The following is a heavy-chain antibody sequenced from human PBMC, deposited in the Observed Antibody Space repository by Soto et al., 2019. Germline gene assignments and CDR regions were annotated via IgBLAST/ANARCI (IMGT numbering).Heavy chain of an antibody. J-gene: IGHJ4*02. Sequence: EVQLLESGGGLVQPGGSLRLSCAASGFTFSSYAMSWVRQAPGKGLELVSAISGSGGSTYYADSVKGRCTISRDNSKNTLYLQMNSLRAEYTAVYYCATGDRENDYWGQGTLVTVSS. CDR3: ATGDRENDY. CDR1: GFTFSSYA. V-gene: IGHV3-23*01. D-gene: IGHD1-26*01. CDR2: ISGSGGST.